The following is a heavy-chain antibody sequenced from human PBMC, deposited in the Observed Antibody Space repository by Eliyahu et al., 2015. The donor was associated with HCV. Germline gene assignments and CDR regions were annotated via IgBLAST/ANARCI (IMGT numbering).Heavy chain of an antibody. CDR2: IYYSGST. CDR3: ARGGIELGFDY. V-gene: IGHV4-39*01. CDR1: GGSISSSSYY. D-gene: IGHD6-13*01. J-gene: IGHJ4*02. Sequence: QLQLQESGPGLVKPSETLSLTCTVSGGSISSSSYYWGWIRQPPGKGLEWIGSIYYSGSTYYNPSLKSRVTISVDTSKNQFSLKLSSVTAADTAVYYCARGGIELGFDYWGQGTLVTVSS.